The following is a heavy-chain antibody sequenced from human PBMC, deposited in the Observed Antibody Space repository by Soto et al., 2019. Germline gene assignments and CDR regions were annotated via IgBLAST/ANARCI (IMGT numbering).Heavy chain of an antibody. Sequence: GESLKISCKGSEYSFSNFWIAWVRQVPGKGLDWIGNIYPGDSNVKYSPSFQGQVTISVDRSIDTAYLQWSSLKASDTAIYYCARHGKEYSTSEGGYNWLDPWGQGTLVTVSS. CDR3: ARHGKEYSTSEGGYNWLDP. J-gene: IGHJ5*02. D-gene: IGHD6-6*01. CDR1: EYSFSNFW. CDR2: IYPGDSNV. V-gene: IGHV5-51*01.